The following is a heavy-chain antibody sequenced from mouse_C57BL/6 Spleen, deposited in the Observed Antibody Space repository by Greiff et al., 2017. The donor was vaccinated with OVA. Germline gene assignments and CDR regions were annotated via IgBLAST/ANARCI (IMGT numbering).Heavy chain of an antibody. D-gene: IGHD2-1*01. CDR2: INPNNGGT. Sequence: EVQLQQSGPELVKPGASVKISCKASGYTFTDYYMNWVKQSHGKSLEWIGDINPNNGGTSYNQKFKGKATLTVDKSSSTAYMELRSLTSEDSAVYYCARAIYYGNYYFDYWGQGTTLTVSS. CDR1: GYTFTDYY. J-gene: IGHJ2*01. CDR3: ARAIYYGNYYFDY. V-gene: IGHV1-26*01.